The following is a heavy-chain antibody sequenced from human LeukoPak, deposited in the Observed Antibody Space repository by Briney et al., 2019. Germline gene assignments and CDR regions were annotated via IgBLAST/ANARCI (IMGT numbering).Heavy chain of an antibody. CDR3: ARVPQERYYYYYMDV. V-gene: IGHV4-59*01. Sequence: SETLSLTCTVSGGSISSYYWGWIRQPPGKGLEWIGYIYYSGSTNYKPSLKSRVTISVDTSKNQFSLKLSSVTAADTAVYCCARVPQERYYYYYMDVWGKGTTVTVSS. CDR2: IYYSGST. D-gene: IGHD1-1*01. CDR1: GGSISSYY. J-gene: IGHJ6*03.